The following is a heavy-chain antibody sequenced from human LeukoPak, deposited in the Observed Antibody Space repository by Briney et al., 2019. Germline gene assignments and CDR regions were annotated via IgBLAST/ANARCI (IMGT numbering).Heavy chain of an antibody. D-gene: IGHD5-24*01. CDR3: ARDPNSRYFDL. J-gene: IGHJ2*01. V-gene: IGHV4-59*12. Sequence: SETLSLTCTVSGGSISSYYWSWIRQPPGKGLEWIGYIYYSGSTNYNPSLKSRVTISVDTSKNQFSLKLSSVTAADTAAYYCARDPNSRYFDLWGRGTLVTVSS. CDR2: IYYSGST. CDR1: GGSISSYY.